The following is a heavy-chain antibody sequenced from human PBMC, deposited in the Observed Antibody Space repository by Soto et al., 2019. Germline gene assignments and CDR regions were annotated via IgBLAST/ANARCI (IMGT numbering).Heavy chain of an antibody. J-gene: IGHJ4*02. D-gene: IGHD4-17*01. CDR3: ATMGTPVTGLYYFDY. V-gene: IGHV4-30-4*01. Sequence: QVQLQESGPGLVKPSRTLSLTCTVSGGSISSGNYYWSWIRQPPGKGLEWIGFISYSGTTHYSASLRSRVSISVDTPKNQFSLDLSSVTAADTAVYYCATMGTPVTGLYYFDYWGQGTLVTVSS. CDR1: GGSISSGNYY. CDR2: ISYSGTT.